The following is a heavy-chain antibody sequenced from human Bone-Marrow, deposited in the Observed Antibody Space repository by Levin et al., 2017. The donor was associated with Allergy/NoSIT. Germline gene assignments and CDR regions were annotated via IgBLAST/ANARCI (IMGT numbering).Heavy chain of an antibody. CDR1: GYTFTSYG. V-gene: IGHV1-18*01. J-gene: IGHJ3*02. D-gene: IGHD3-10*01. Sequence: ASVKVSCKASGYTFTSYGISWVRQAPGQGLEWMGWISAYNGNTNYAQKLQGRVTMTTDTSTSTAYMELRSLRSDDTAVYYCARARPLYYYGSGSYYNRSDDAFDIWGQGTMVTVSS. CDR3: ARARPLYYYGSGSYYNRSDDAFDI. CDR2: ISAYNGNT.